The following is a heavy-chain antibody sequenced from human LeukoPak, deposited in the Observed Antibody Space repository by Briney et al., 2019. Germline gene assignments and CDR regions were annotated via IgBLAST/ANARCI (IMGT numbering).Heavy chain of an antibody. J-gene: IGHJ3*02. CDR2: ISGSGGST. CDR1: GFTFSDYY. V-gene: IGHV3-23*01. D-gene: IGHD3-22*01. Sequence: PGGSLRLSCAASGFTFSDYYMSWIRQAPGKGLEWVPAISGSGGSTYYADSVKGRFTISRDNSKNTLYLQMNSLRAEDTAVYYCAKDKSVVVDHDAFDIWGQGTMVTVSS. CDR3: AKDKSVVVDHDAFDI.